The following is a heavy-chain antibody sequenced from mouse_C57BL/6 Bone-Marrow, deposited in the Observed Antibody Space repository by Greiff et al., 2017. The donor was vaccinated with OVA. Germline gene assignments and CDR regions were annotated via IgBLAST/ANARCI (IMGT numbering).Heavy chain of an antibody. CDR3: TRLRQLRPYYFDY. D-gene: IGHD3-2*02. Sequence: EVQLVESGGGLVQPGGSMKLSCAASGFTFSDTWMDWVRQSPEKGLEWVAEIRNKANNHATYYAESVKGRFTISRDDSKSSVYLQMNSLRAEDTGIYYCTRLRQLRPYYFDYWGQGTTLTVSS. V-gene: IGHV6-6*01. CDR1: GFTFSDTW. J-gene: IGHJ2*01. CDR2: IRNKANNHAT.